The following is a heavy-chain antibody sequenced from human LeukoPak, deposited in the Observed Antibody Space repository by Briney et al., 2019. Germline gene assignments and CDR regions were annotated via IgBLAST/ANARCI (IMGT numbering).Heavy chain of an antibody. V-gene: IGHV1-2*02. J-gene: IGHJ4*02. CDR2: INPNSGGT. Sequence: ASVKVSCKASGYTLTGHYTHWVRQAPGQGLDYMGWINPNSGGTNYAQKFQGRVTMTRDTSINTAYMELSSLKSDDTAVYYCARAGTSSSPLHFDYWGQGTLVTVSS. D-gene: IGHD6-6*01. CDR3: ARAGTSSSPLHFDY. CDR1: GYTLTGHY.